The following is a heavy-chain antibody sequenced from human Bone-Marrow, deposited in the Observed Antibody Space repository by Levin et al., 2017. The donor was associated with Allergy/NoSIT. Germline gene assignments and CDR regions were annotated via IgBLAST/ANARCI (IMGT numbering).Heavy chain of an antibody. CDR2: TYYSGST. CDR1: GAFITSGDYY. Sequence: SSETLSLTCTVSGAFITSGDYYWTWIRQPPGKGLEWIGFTYYSGSTIYNPSLKSRVTISVDTSRNEFSLRLTSVTAADTAVYYCARDHNSYGSASYWFDPWGQGTLVTVSS. D-gene: IGHD3-10*01. CDR3: ARDHNSYGSASYWFDP. V-gene: IGHV4-30-4*08. J-gene: IGHJ5*02.